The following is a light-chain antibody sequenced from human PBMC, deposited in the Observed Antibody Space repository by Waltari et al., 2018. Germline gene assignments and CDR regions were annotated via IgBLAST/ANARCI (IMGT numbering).Light chain of an antibody. CDR2: DAS. Sequence: DIQMTQSPSTLSASVVDRFPITCRASQSISSWLAWYQQKPGKAPKLLIYDASSLESGVPSRFSGSGSGTEFTLTISSLQPDDFATYYCQQYNSYSLTFGGGTKVEIK. J-gene: IGKJ4*01. V-gene: IGKV1-5*01. CDR3: QQYNSYSLT. CDR1: QSISSW.